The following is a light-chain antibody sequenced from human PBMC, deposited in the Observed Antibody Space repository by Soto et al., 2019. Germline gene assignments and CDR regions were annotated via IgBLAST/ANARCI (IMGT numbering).Light chain of an antibody. CDR2: VAF. CDR3: QQYNNWPLT. CDR1: QSVSSN. V-gene: IGKV3-15*01. J-gene: IGKJ4*01. Sequence: EIVITHSPATLSVSPGERATLSCRASQSVSSNLAWYQQKPGQAPRLLIYVAFTRATGIPARFSGSGSGTEFTLTIRSLQSEDFAVYYCQQYNNWPLTFGGGSKVDIK.